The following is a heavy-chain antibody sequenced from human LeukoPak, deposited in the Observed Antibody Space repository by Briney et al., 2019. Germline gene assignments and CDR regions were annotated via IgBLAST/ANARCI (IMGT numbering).Heavy chain of an antibody. J-gene: IGHJ6*02. Sequence: GASVKVSCKASGYTFTSYGISWVRQGPGQGLEWLGWIGAYNGNTNYAQKLQGRVTMTTDTSTSTAYMELRSLRSDDTAVYYCARVWGGYDYYYYYGMDVWGQGTTVTVSS. CDR3: ARVWGGYDYYYYYGMDV. CDR1: GYTFTSYG. CDR2: IGAYNGNT. V-gene: IGHV1-18*01. D-gene: IGHD5-12*01.